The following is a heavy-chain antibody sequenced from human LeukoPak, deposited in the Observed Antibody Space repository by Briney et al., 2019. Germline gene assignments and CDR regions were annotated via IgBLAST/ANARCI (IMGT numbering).Heavy chain of an antibody. Sequence: GGSLRLSCAASGFTFSDYYMSWIRQAPGKGLEWISYISSSSSYTNYADSVKGRFTISRDNAKNSLYLQMSSLRAEDTAVYYCARDTKRFQKYYFDYWGQGTLVTVSS. J-gene: IGHJ4*02. CDR3: ARDTKRFQKYYFDY. D-gene: IGHD3-3*01. CDR2: ISSSSSYT. CDR1: GFTFSDYY. V-gene: IGHV3-11*06.